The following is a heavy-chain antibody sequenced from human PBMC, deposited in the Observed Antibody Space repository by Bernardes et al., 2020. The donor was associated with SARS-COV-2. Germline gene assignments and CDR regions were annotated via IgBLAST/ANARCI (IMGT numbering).Heavy chain of an antibody. V-gene: IGHV3-23*01. D-gene: IGHD2-2*01. CDR2: ISGSGGST. CDR1: GFTFSSYA. J-gene: IGHJ6*02. CDR3: AKDNAPYQLLFYYYGMDV. Sequence: GGSLRLSRAASGFTFSSYAMSWVRQAPGKGLEWVSAISGSGGSTYYADSVKGRFTISRDNSKNTLYLQMNSLRAEDTAVYYCAKDNAPYQLLFYYYGMDVWGQGTTVTVSS.